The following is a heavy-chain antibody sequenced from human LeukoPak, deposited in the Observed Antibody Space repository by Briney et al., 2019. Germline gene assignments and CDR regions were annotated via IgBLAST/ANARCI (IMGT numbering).Heavy chain of an antibody. V-gene: IGHV1-18*04. CDR3: TRDHCRGDNCPSFDY. CDR1: GYTFTSFG. CDR2: IGAYNGDT. D-gene: IGHD2-15*01. J-gene: IGHJ4*02. Sequence: ASVKVSCKPSGYTFTSFGSSWVRQAPRQGIEWMGWIGAYNGDTNYAQKFQGRVTMTTGTSTSTTYMDLRSLRSDDTAVYYCTRDHCRGDNCPSFDYWGQGTLVTVSS.